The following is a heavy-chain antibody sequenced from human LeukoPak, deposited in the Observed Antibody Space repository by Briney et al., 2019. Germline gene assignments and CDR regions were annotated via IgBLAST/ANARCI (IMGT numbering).Heavy chain of an antibody. V-gene: IGHV1-69*01. Sequence: SMKVSCKASGGTFISYAISWVRQAPGQGLEWMGGIIPIFGTANYAQKFQGRVTITADESTSTAYMELSSLRSEDTAVYYCARDYCSSTSCLFDYWGQGTLVTVSS. CDR3: ARDYCSSTSCLFDY. CDR2: IIPIFGTA. D-gene: IGHD2-2*01. CDR1: GGTFISYA. J-gene: IGHJ4*02.